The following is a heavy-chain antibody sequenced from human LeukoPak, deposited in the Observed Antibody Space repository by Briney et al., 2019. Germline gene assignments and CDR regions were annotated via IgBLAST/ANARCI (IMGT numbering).Heavy chain of an antibody. V-gene: IGHV3-30-3*01. J-gene: IGHJ4*02. CDR2: ISYDGSNK. CDR3: ARAWGSGWYYFDY. D-gene: IGHD6-19*01. Sequence: GRSLRLSCAASGFTFSSYAMHWVRQAPGKGLEWVAVISYDGSNKYYADSVKGRFTISRDNAKNSLYLQMNSLRAEDTAVYYCARAWGSGWYYFDYWGQGTLVTVSS. CDR1: GFTFSSYA.